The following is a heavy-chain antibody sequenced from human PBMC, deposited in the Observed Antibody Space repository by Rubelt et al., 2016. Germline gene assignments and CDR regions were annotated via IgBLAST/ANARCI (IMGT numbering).Heavy chain of an antibody. V-gene: IGHV4-59*06. CDR1: GGSISSYY. Sequence: QVQLQESGPGLVKPSETLSLTCTVSGGSISSYYWSWIRQPPGQGLEWIGYIYYSGSTYYHPFLKSRVTISVDTSKNQFSLKLNSVTAADTAVYYCARVSGSIVLDYWGQGTLTTVSS. CDR3: ARVSGSIVLDY. J-gene: IGHJ4*02. CDR2: IYYSGST. D-gene: IGHD3-22*01.